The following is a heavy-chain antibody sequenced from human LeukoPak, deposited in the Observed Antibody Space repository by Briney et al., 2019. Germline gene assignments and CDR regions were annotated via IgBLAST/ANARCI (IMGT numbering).Heavy chain of an antibody. V-gene: IGHV1-2*02. J-gene: IGHJ3*02. D-gene: IGHD4-11*01. Sequence: PAASVKVSCKASGGTFSSYAISWVRQAPGQGLEWMGWINPNSGGTNYAQKFQGRVTMTRDTSISTAYMELSRLRSDDTAVYYCARIRNLAKHGRYDAFDIWGQGTMVTVSS. CDR2: INPNSGGT. CDR1: GGTFSSYA. CDR3: ARIRNLAKHGRYDAFDI.